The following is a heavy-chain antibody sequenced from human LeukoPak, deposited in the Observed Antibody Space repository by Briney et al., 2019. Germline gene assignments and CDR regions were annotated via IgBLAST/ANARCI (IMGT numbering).Heavy chain of an antibody. CDR1: GGSISSYY. CDR2: IYYSGGT. Sequence: PSETLSLACTVSGGSISSYYWSWIRQPPGKGLEWIGYIYYSGGTNYNPSLKSRVTISVDTSKNQFSLKLSSVTAADTAVYYCARGLRDIVVVVAAARGFDPWGQGTLVTVSS. CDR3: ARGLRDIVVVVAAARGFDP. V-gene: IGHV4-59*01. J-gene: IGHJ5*02. D-gene: IGHD2-15*01.